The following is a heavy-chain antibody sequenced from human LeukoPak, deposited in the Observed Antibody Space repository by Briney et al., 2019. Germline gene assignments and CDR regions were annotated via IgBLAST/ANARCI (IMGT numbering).Heavy chain of an antibody. D-gene: IGHD6-19*01. CDR3: AKQTGYSSGWNVY. J-gene: IGHJ4*02. Sequence: GGSLRLSCAASGFTFSSYAMSWVRQAPGKGLEWVSAISGSGGSTYYADSVKGRFTISRDNSKNTLYLQMNNLRAEDTAAYYCAKQTGYSSGWNVYWGQGALVTVSS. CDR1: GFTFSSYA. V-gene: IGHV3-23*01. CDR2: ISGSGGST.